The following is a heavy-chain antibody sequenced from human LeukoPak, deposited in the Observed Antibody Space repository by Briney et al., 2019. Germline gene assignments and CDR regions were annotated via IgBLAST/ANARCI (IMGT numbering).Heavy chain of an antibody. CDR1: GFTFSSYS. CDR3: ARDLPGLAVAAADY. D-gene: IGHD6-19*01. J-gene: IGHJ4*02. V-gene: IGHV3-21*01. Sequence: RSGRSLRLSCAASGFTFSSYSMNWVRQAPGKGLEWVSIISSSSSYKYYADSVKGRFTISRDNAKNSLYLQMNSLRAEDTAVYYCARDLPGLAVAAADYWGQGTLVTVSS. CDR2: ISSSSSYK.